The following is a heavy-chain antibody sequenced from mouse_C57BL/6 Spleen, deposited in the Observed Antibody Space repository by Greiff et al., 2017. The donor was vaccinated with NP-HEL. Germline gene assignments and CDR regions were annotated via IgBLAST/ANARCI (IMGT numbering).Heavy chain of an antibody. D-gene: IGHD2-4*01. J-gene: IGHJ2*01. V-gene: IGHV1-66*01. CDR1: GYSFTSYY. Sequence: QVHVKQSGPELVKPGASVKISCKASGYSFTSYYIHWVKQRPGQGLEWIGWIYPGSGNTKYNEKFKGKATLTADTSSSTAYMQLSSLTSEDSAVYYCARHIYYDYDGFDYWGQGTTLTVSS. CDR2: IYPGSGNT. CDR3: ARHIYYDYDGFDY.